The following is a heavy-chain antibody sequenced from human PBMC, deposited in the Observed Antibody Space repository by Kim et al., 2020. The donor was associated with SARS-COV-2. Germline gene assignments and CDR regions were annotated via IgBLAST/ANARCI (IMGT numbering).Heavy chain of an antibody. D-gene: IGHD2-15*01. CDR3: ARDAGGY. V-gene: IGHV3-53*01. J-gene: IGHJ4*02. CDR2: IQSDGNT. Sequence: GGSLRLSCVASGVTVSTSHMYWVRQAPGKGLEWVSVIQSDGNTHYADSVMGRFTISRDNSKNTVYLQMNSLRAEDTAGFYCARDAGGYWGQGILVTVSS. CDR1: GVTVSTSH.